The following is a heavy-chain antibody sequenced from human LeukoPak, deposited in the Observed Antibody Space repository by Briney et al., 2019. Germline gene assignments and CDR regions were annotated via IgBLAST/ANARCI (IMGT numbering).Heavy chain of an antibody. Sequence: PGGSLRLSGEASGFSFSGHAMHWVRQAPGKGLEWVSSITSTRSDIYYADSVKGRFTISRDNARNSLFLQMNSLRAEDTAVYYCARVLVATTLASENWLDPWGQGTLVTVSS. CDR3: ARVLVATTLASENWLDP. CDR1: GFSFSGHA. J-gene: IGHJ5*02. CDR2: ITSTRSDI. V-gene: IGHV3-21*01. D-gene: IGHD5-12*01.